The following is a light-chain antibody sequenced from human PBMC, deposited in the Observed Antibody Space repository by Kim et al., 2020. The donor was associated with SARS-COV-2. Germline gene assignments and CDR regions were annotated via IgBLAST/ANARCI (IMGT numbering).Light chain of an antibody. CDR2: EKD. Sequence: SSELTQDPAVSVALGQTVKITCQGDSLRNSYASWYQQKPGQAPQLVLYEKDNRPAGVPDRFSGSSSGNTASLTITGVQAEDEADYYCHSRNSSAKEYVFGPGTKVTVL. J-gene: IGLJ1*01. CDR1: SLRNSY. V-gene: IGLV3-19*01. CDR3: HSRNSSAKEYV.